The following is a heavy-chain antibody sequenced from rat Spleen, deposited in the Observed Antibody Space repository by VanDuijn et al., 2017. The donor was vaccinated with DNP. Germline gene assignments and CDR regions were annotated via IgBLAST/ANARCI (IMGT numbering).Heavy chain of an antibody. V-gene: IGHV3-1*01. Sequence: EVQLQESGPGLVKPSQSLSLTCSVTGYSITSNYWAWIRKFPGDKMEWQGYISYSVSTGYKPSLKSRISITRDTSKNQFFLQLNSITTEDTATYYCARGLNYGGDSDYFDYWGQGVMVTVSS. CDR2: ISYSVST. CDR1: GYSITSNY. CDR3: ARGLNYGGDSDYFDY. J-gene: IGHJ2*01. D-gene: IGHD1-11*01.